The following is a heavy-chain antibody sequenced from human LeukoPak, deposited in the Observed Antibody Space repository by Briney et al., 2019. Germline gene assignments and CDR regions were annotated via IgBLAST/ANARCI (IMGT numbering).Heavy chain of an antibody. Sequence: SQTLSLTCAISGDSVSSSSVAWNWIRQSPSRGLEWLGRTYYRSTWYNDYAVSVRGRITVNPDTSKNQFSLHLNSVTPEDTAVYYCARRLTQYDCFDPWGQGILVTVSS. J-gene: IGHJ5*02. CDR1: GDSVSSSSVA. D-gene: IGHD2-2*01. CDR3: ARRLTQYDCFDP. V-gene: IGHV6-1*01. CDR2: TYYRSTWYN.